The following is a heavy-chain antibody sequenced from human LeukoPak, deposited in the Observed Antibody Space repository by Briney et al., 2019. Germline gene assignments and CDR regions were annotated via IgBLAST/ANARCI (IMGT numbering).Heavy chain of an antibody. CDR1: GGSISSSSYY. CDR2: IYYSGST. D-gene: IGHD6-19*01. V-gene: IGHV4-39*01. CDR3: ARQSYSSGWSGVNWFDP. Sequence: PSETLSLTCTVSGGSISSSSYYWGWIRQPPGKGLEWIGSIYYSGSTYYNPSLKSRVTISVDTSKNQFSLKLSSATAADTAVYYCARQSYSSGWSGVNWFDPWGQGTLVTVSS. J-gene: IGHJ5*02.